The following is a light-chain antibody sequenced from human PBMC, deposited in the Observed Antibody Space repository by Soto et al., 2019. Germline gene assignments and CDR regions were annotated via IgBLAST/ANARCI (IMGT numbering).Light chain of an antibody. CDR2: GAS. CDR1: QSVSSN. J-gene: IGKJ1*01. CDR3: QQYNNWWT. V-gene: IGKV3-15*01. Sequence: EIVMTQSPATLSVSPGERATLSCRASQSVSSNLAWYQQKPGQAPRLLIYGASTRATAIPARFSGSGSGTEFTLTISSLQSEDFAVYYCQQYNNWWTFGQGTKVDI.